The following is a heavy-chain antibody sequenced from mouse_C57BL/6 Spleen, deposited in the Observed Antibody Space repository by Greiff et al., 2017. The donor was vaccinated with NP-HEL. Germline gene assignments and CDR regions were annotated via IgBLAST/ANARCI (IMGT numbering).Heavy chain of an antibody. V-gene: IGHV1-63*01. CDR1: GYTFTNYW. D-gene: IGHD3-3*01. CDR2: IYPGGGYT. J-gene: IGHJ1*03. CDR3: ARRDCGELGYFDV. Sequence: QVQLQQSGAELVRPGTSVKMSCKASGYTFTNYWIGWAKQRPGHGLEWIGDIYPGGGYTNYNEKFKGKATLTADKSSSTAYMQFSSLTSEDSAIDYCARRDCGELGYFDVWGTGTTVTVSS.